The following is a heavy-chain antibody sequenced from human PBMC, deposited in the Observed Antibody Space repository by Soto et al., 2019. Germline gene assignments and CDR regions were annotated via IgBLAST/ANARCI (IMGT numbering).Heavy chain of an antibody. CDR2: TYYRSKWNS. V-gene: IGHV6-1*01. CDR1: GDSVSSNSAA. J-gene: IGHJ6*02. CDR3: ARVPITMVRGVVVKYDYHGMDV. D-gene: IGHD3-10*01. Sequence: PSQTLSLTCVISGDSVSSNSAAWNWIRQSPSRGLEWLGSTYYRSKWNSDYAVSVKSRIIINPDTSKNQVSLQLNSVTPEDTAVYYCARVPITMVRGVVVKYDYHGMDVWGQGTTVTVSS.